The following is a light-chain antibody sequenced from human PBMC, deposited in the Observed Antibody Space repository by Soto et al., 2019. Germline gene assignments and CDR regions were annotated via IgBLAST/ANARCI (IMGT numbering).Light chain of an antibody. CDR2: ENN. Sequence: QSVLTQPPSVSEAPGQRVTISCTGSSSNSGAGYEAHWYQQVPGTALKLLIYENNNRPSGVPDRFSGSKSGTSASLAITGLQAEDEAEYYCQSYDSSLSGYVFGTGTKLTVL. CDR3: QSYDSSLSGYV. J-gene: IGLJ1*01. V-gene: IGLV1-40*01. CDR1: SSNSGAGYE.